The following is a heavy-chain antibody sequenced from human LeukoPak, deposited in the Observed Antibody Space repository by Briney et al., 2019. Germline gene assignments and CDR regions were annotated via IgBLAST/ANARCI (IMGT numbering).Heavy chain of an antibody. CDR1: GFTVSSNY. V-gene: IGHV3-53*01. D-gene: IGHD3-3*01. CDR3: ARGRPYNFWSGSHDAFDI. CDR2: IYSGGST. Sequence: GGSLRLSCAASGFTVSSNYMSWVRQAPGKGLEWVSVIYSGGSTYYADSVKGRFTISRDNSKNTLYLQMNSLRAEDTAVYYCARGRPYNFWSGSHDAFDIWGQGTMVTVSS. J-gene: IGHJ3*02.